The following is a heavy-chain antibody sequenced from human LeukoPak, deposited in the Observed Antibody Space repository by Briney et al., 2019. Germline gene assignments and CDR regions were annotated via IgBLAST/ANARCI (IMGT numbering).Heavy chain of an antibody. Sequence: SGTLSLTCTVSGGSISSYYWSWIRQPPGKGLEWFGNIYYSGSTNYNPSLKSRVTLSVDTSKNQFSLKLSSVTAADTAVYYCARAPKRVGQFDYWGQGTLVTVSS. CDR1: GGSISSYY. CDR3: ARAPKRVGQFDY. J-gene: IGHJ4*02. V-gene: IGHV4-59*01. CDR2: IYYSGST.